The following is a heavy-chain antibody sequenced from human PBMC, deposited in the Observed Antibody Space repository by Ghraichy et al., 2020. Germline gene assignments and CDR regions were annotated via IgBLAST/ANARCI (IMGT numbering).Heavy chain of an antibody. D-gene: IGHD2-21*02. CDR3: AKAQTAVNPYYFDY. Sequence: GGSLRLSCAASGFTFSTYAMSWVRQAPGKGLELVSGSSGCDYSIYYADSVKGQFTFSRDNSKNTLYLQMNSLRAEDTAVYYCAKAQTAVNPYYFDYWGQGTLVTVSS. J-gene: IGHJ4*02. V-gene: IGHV3-23*01. CDR2: SSGCDYSI. CDR1: GFTFSTYA.